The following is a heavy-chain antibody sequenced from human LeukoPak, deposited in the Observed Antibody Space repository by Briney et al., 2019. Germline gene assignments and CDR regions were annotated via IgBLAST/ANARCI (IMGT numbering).Heavy chain of an antibody. V-gene: IGHV3-7*01. Sequence: GGSLRLSCAASGFTFSSYWMSWVRQAPGKGLEWVANIKQDGSEKYYVDSVKGRFTISRDNAKNSLYLQMNSLRAEDTAVYYCARARELNDLFGELFGNFDYWGQGTLVTVSS. CDR2: IKQDGSEK. CDR3: ARARELNDLFGELFGNFDY. J-gene: IGHJ4*02. CDR1: GFTFSSYW. D-gene: IGHD3-10*01.